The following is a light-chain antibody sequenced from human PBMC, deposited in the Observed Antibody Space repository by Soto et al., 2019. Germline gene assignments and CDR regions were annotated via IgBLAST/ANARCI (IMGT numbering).Light chain of an antibody. CDR2: RNN. CDR3: AAWDDSLGGPV. Sequence: QSVLTQPPSVSGTPGQRVSISCSGSRSNIGRNFVYWYQQLPGTAPKLLIYRNNQRPSGVPDRFSGSKSGTSASLAISGLRSDDEADYHCAAWDDSLGGPVFGGGTKLTVL. J-gene: IGLJ3*02. V-gene: IGLV1-47*01. CDR1: RSNIGRNF.